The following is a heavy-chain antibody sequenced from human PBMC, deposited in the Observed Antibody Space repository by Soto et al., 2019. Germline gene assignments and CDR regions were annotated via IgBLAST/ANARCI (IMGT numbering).Heavy chain of an antibody. V-gene: IGHV4-39*01. J-gene: IGHJ5*02. Sequence: PSETLSLTCTVSGGSISRSSYSWAWIRQPPGKGLEWIGTLYYSGNTYYNPSLKSRVTISVDTSKNQFSLKLSSVTAADTAVYYCAIRQGGSYNWFDPWGPGTLVTVSS. CDR2: LYYSGNT. CDR1: GGSISRSSYS. D-gene: IGHD2-15*01. CDR3: AIRQGGSYNWFDP.